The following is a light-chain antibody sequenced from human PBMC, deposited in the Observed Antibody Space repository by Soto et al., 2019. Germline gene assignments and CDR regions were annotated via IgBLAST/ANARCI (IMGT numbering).Light chain of an antibody. CDR2: AAS. CDR3: QQTNTFPST. V-gene: IGKV1D-12*01. Sequence: DIQMTQSPSSVSASVGDRVTITCRASQGIGSWLAWYQHKPGKAPKLLIYAASNLQGGVPSRFSGSGSGTDFALTINSLQPEDFATCYCQQTNTFPSTFGQGTRLEIK. J-gene: IGKJ5*01. CDR1: QGIGSW.